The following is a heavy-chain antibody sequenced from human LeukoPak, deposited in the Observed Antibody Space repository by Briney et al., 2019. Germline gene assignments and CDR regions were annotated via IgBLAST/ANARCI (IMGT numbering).Heavy chain of an antibody. D-gene: IGHD2-2*01. CDR1: GGSISSSSYY. CDR3: ASSPEGGYCSSTSCYGAFDI. J-gene: IGHJ3*02. V-gene: IGHV4-39*01. Sequence: SETLSLTCTVSGGSISSSSYYWGWIRQPPGKGLEWIGSIYYSGSTYYNPSLRSRVTISVDTSKNQFSLKLSSVTAADTAVYYCASSPEGGYCSSTSCYGAFDIWGQGTMVTVSS. CDR2: IYYSGST.